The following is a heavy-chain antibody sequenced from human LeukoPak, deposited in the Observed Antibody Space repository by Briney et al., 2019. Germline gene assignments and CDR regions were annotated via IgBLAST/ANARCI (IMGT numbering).Heavy chain of an antibody. Sequence: ASVKVSCKASGGTFSSYAISWVRQAPGQGLEWMGGIIPIFGTANYAQKVQGRVTITADESTSTAYMELSSLRSEDTAVYYCARGRDYDSSGYRKNYYYYGMDVWGQGTRSPSP. V-gene: IGHV1-69*13. CDR2: IIPIFGTA. D-gene: IGHD3-22*01. CDR1: GGTFSSYA. CDR3: ARGRDYDSSGYRKNYYYYGMDV. J-gene: IGHJ6*02.